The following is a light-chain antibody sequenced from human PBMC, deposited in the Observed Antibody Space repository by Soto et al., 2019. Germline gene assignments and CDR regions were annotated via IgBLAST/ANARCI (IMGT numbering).Light chain of an antibody. Sequence: DIQMTQSPSSLSASVGDRVIITCRASQSISLYLSWYQQKAGKAPKPLIYFASSLESGVPSRFSGSGSGTDFTLTISSLQPEDFATYYCQQSYSIPHTFGQGTRLDIK. CDR1: QSISLY. J-gene: IGKJ5*01. CDR3: QQSYSIPHT. CDR2: FAS. V-gene: IGKV1-39*01.